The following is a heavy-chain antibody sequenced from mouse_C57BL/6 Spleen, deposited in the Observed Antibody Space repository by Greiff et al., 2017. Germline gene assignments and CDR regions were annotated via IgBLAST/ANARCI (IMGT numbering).Heavy chain of an antibody. J-gene: IGHJ4*01. CDR3: ARSGYGNYEGYAMDD. V-gene: IGHV1-80*01. D-gene: IGHD2-10*02. CDR2: IYPGDGDT. CDR1: GYAFSSYW. Sequence: VQLQQSGAELVKPGASVKISCTASGYAFSSYWMNWVKQRPGKGLEWIGQIYPGDGDTNYNEKFKGKATLTADKSSITAYMQLSSLTSEDSAVYFCARSGYGNYEGYAMDDWGQGTSVTVSS.